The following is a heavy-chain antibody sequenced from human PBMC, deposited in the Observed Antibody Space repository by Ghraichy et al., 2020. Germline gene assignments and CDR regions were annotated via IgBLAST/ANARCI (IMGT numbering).Heavy chain of an antibody. V-gene: IGHV4-34*01. CDR2: INHSGST. D-gene: IGHD6-19*01. CDR1: GGSFSGYY. Sequence: SETLSLTCAVYGGSFSGYYWSWIRQPPGKGLEWIGEINHSGSTNYNPSLKSRVTISVDTSKNQFSLKLSSVTAADTAVYYCARVGISSGWYLWNWFDPWGQGTLVTVSS. J-gene: IGHJ5*02. CDR3: ARVGISSGWYLWNWFDP.